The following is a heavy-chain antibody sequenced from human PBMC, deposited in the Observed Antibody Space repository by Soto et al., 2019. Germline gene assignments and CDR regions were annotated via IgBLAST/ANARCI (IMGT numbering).Heavy chain of an antibody. Sequence: EVQLLESGGGLVQPGGSLRLSCAASGFIFENYAMKWVRQTPGKGLEWVSGISGSGGSKYYADSVKGRFIISRDNSKNMLYLQMNSLRAEDTALYYCAKDRDGDSPRRGLFADWGQGTLVTVSS. CDR2: ISGSGGSK. CDR1: GFIFENYA. V-gene: IGHV3-23*01. J-gene: IGHJ4*02. CDR3: AKDRDGDSPRRGLFAD. D-gene: IGHD2-21*01.